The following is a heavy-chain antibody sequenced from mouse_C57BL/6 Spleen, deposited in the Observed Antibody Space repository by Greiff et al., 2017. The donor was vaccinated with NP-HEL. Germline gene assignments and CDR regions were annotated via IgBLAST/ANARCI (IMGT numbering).Heavy chain of an antibody. Sequence: QVQLQQPGAELVKPGASVKLSCKASGYTFTSYWMHWVKQRPGQGLEWIGMIHPNSGSTNYNEKFKSKATLTVDKSSSTAYMQLSSLTSEDSAVYYCARRVVAKDYCDYWGQGTTLTVSS. D-gene: IGHD1-1*01. CDR3: ARRVVAKDYCDY. CDR2: IHPNSGST. V-gene: IGHV1-64*01. J-gene: IGHJ2*01. CDR1: GYTFTSYW.